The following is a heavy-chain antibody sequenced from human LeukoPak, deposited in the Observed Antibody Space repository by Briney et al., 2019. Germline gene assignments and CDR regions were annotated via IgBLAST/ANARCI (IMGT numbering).Heavy chain of an antibody. CDR1: GGSISSYY. V-gene: IGHV4-59*01. CDR2: IYYSGST. J-gene: IGHJ3*02. CDR3: AREGLRFLEWASDAFDI. D-gene: IGHD3-3*01. Sequence: PSETLSLTCTVSGGSISSYYWSWIRQPPGKGLEWIGYIYYSGSTNYNPSLKSRVTISVDTSKNQVSLKLSSVTAGETAVYYCAREGLRFLEWASDAFDIWGQGTMVTVSS.